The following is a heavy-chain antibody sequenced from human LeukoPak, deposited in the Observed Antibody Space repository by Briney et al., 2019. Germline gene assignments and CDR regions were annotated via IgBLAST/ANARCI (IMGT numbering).Heavy chain of an antibody. Sequence: SETLSLTCTVSGGSISSSSYYWSWIRQPAGKGLEWIGRIYTSGSTNYNPSLKSRVTMSVDTSKNQFSLKLSSVTAADTAVYYCARDQGSGWSSGYFDYWGQGTLVTVSS. J-gene: IGHJ4*02. V-gene: IGHV4-61*02. CDR3: ARDQGSGWSSGYFDY. CDR2: IYTSGST. CDR1: GGSISSSSYY. D-gene: IGHD6-19*01.